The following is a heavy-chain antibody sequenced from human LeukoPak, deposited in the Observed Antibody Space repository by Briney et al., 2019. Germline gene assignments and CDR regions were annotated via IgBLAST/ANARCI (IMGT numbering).Heavy chain of an antibody. CDR1: GFTFNTYT. J-gene: IGHJ4*02. D-gene: IGHD3-10*02. Sequence: GGSLRLSCAASGFTFNTYTMNWVRQAPGKGLEWVSSISSGTSYIYYADSLKGRFTISRDNAKNSLYLQMNSLRAEDTAVYYCARGTMFPYYFDYWGQGTLVTVSS. CDR2: ISSGTSYI. CDR3: ARGTMFPYYFDY. V-gene: IGHV3-21*01.